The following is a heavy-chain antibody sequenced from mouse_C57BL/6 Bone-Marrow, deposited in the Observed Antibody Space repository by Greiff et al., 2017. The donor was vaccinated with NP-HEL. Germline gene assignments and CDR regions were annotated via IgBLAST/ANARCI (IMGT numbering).Heavy chain of an antibody. CDR1: GYTFTSYW. J-gene: IGHJ3*01. CDR2: IDPSDSYT. V-gene: IGHV1-69*01. Sequence: QVQLKQPGAELVMPGASVKLSCKASGYTFTSYWMHWVKQTPGQGLEWIGEIDPSDSYTNYNQKFKGKSTLTVDKSSSTAYMQLSSLTSEDSAVYYCARGVPWFAYWGQGTLVTVSA. CDR3: ARGVPWFAY.